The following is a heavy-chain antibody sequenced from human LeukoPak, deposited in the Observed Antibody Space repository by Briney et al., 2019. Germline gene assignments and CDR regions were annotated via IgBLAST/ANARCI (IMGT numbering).Heavy chain of an antibody. Sequence: SETLSLTCTVSGDSISSSVYYWGWIRQPPGKGLEWIGSIYHTGITYYNPSLESRGSISRDTSKNQFSLNLSSVTAPDTPRYCCGRDAPLRGVNYFDTGARESWSPSPQ. D-gene: IGHD2-21*01. J-gene: IGHJ4*02. CDR1: GDSISSSVYY. V-gene: IGHV4-39*07. CDR3: GRDAPLRGVNYFDT. CDR2: IYHTGIT.